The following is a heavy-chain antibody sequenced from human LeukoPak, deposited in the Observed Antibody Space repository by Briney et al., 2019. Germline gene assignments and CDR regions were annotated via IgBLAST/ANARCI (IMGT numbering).Heavy chain of an antibody. Sequence: GGSLRLSCAASGFTFSSYSMNWVRQAPGKGLEWVSSISSSSSYLYYADSVKGRFSISRDNAKNSLYLQMNSLRAEDTAVYYCAKGHPPAVWYYYDSSGYYFDYWGQGTLVTVSS. CDR3: AKGHPPAVWYYYDSSGYYFDY. D-gene: IGHD3-22*01. J-gene: IGHJ4*02. CDR2: ISSSSSYL. V-gene: IGHV3-21*04. CDR1: GFTFSSYS.